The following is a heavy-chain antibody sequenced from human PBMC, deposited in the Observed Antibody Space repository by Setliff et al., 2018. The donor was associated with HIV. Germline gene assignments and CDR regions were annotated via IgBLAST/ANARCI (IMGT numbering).Heavy chain of an antibody. CDR3: VRGTGDTSGYYYYSEYFQN. Sequence: GGSLRLSCAASGFTFSSYWMHWVRQAPGKGLVWVSRINTDGSSTSYADSVKGRFTISRDNAKNTLYLQMNSLRKEDTAVYFCVRGTGDTSGYYYYSEYFQNWGQGTLVTVSS. J-gene: IGHJ1*01. V-gene: IGHV3-74*01. CDR1: GFTFSSYW. CDR2: INTDGSST. D-gene: IGHD3-22*01.